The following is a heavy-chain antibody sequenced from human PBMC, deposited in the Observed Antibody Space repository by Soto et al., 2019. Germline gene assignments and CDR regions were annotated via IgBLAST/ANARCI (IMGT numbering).Heavy chain of an antibody. CDR2: IRSKAYGGTT. CDR3: TRAVLYSSGWSLPNRFDP. V-gene: IGHV3-49*03. D-gene: IGHD6-19*01. J-gene: IGHJ5*02. CDR1: GFTFGDYA. Sequence: GGSLRLSCTASGFTFGDYAMSWFRQAPGKGLEWVGFIRSKAYGGTTEYAASVKGRFTISRDDSKSIAYLQMNSLKTEDTAVYYCTRAVLYSSGWSLPNRFDPWGQGTLVPVSS.